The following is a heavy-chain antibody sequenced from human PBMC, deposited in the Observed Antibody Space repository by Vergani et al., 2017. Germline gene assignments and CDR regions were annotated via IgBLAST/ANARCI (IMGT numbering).Heavy chain of an antibody. CDR1: GFTFSRHW. CDR2: IRDKAYNYAT. V-gene: IGHV3-73*02. Sequence: EVQLVESGGGLVQPGGSLRLSCAASGFTFSRHWMHWVRQAPGKGLVWIGRIRDKAYNYATVYAVSVKGRFTISRDDSKKTAYLQMNGLTTEDTAVYYCFYDFWAGYDSGDVWGKGTTVTVSS. J-gene: IGHJ6*04. D-gene: IGHD3/OR15-3a*01. CDR3: FYDFWAGYDSGDV.